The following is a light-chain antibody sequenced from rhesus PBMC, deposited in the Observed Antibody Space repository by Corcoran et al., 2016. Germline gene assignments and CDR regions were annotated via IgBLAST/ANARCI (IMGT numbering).Light chain of an antibody. CDR3: QQRNSYPWT. CDR1: QGIANY. J-gene: IGKJ1*01. Sequence: DIQLTQSPSSLSASVGDRVTITCRASQGIANYLAWYQQKSGRAPKFLIHDASNLQSGVPSRFSGSGSGTEFTLTIRSLQPEDFATYYCQQRNSYPWTFGQGAKVEIK. V-gene: IGKV1-38*01. CDR2: DAS.